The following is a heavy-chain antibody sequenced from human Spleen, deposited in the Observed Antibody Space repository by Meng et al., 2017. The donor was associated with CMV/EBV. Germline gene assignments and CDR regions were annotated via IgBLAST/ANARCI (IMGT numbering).Heavy chain of an antibody. V-gene: IGHV3-7*01. CDR1: GFTCSSYW. J-gene: IGHJ4*02. Sequence: LRLSCAASGFTCSSYWMSWVRQAPGKGLEWVANIKQDGSEKYYVDSVKGRFTISRDNAKNSLYLQMNSLRAEDTAVYYCARGSRLDYWGQGTLVTVSS. CDR3: ARGSRLDY. CDR2: IKQDGSEK.